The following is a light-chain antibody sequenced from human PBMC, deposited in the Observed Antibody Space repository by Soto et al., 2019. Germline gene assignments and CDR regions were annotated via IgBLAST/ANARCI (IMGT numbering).Light chain of an antibody. CDR1: TGAVTSGHY. Sequence: QTVVTQEPSLTVSPGGTVTLTCASRTGAVTSGHYPNWFQQKPGQTPRALIYSTNNKHSWTPARFSGSLLGGKAALTLSGAQPEDEAEYYCLLFYGVGLVFGGGTKVTVL. J-gene: IGLJ2*01. CDR3: LLFYGVGLV. V-gene: IGLV7-43*01. CDR2: STN.